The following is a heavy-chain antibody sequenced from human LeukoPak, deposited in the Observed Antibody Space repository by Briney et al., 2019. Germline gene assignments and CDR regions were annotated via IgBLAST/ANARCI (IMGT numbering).Heavy chain of an antibody. CDR3: ARVTYSSSSSPLDY. CDR1: GGSISSGGYY. D-gene: IGHD6-6*01. V-gene: IGHV4-31*03. J-gene: IGHJ4*02. Sequence: PSQTLSLTCTVSGGSISSGGYYWSWIRQHPGKGLEWIGYIYYNGSTYYNPSLKSRVTISVDTSKNQFSLKLSSVTAADTAVYYCARVTYSSSSSPLDYWGQGTLVTVSS. CDR2: IYYNGST.